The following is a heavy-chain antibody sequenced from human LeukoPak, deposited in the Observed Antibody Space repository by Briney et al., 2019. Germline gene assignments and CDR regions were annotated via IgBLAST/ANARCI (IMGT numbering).Heavy chain of an antibody. CDR1: GGSISSSNYY. D-gene: IGHD1-1*01. CDR3: ARRGTGLDWFDP. V-gene: IGHV4-39*01. J-gene: IGHJ5*02. Sequence: PSETLSLTCTVSGGSISSSNYYWGWIRQPPGKGLEWIGSIYYSGSTYYNPSLKSRVTISIDASKNQFSLNLSSVTAADTAVYYCARRGTGLDWFDPWGQGTLVTVSS. CDR2: IYYSGST.